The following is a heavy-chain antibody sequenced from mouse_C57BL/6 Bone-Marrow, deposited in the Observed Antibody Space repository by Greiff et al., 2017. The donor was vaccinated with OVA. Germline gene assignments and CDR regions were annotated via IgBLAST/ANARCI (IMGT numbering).Heavy chain of an antibody. V-gene: IGHV1-69*01. CDR3: ARLRYGSPWFAY. J-gene: IGHJ3*01. CDR1: GYTFTSYW. D-gene: IGHD1-1*01. Sequence: QVQLQQPGAELVMPGASVKLSCKASGYTFTSYWMHWVKQRPEQGLEWIGEIDPSDSYTNYNQKFKGKSTLTVDKSSSTAYMQLSSLTSEDSAVYYCARLRYGSPWFAYWGQGTLVTVSA. CDR2: IDPSDSYT.